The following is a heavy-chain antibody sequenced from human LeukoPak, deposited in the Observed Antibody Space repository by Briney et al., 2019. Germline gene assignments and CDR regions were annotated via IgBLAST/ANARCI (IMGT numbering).Heavy chain of an antibody. V-gene: IGHV4-59*08. CDR3: ARFTYDDHGKNYYLDY. Sequence: SEPLTLTCTVSGGSIRSYYWSWIRQPPGKGLEWIGYIYYSGSTNYNPSLKSRVTISVDTSKNQFSLKLSSVTAADTAVYYCARFTYDDHGKNYYLDYWGQGNLVTVSS. CDR1: GGSIRSYY. J-gene: IGHJ4*02. D-gene: IGHD4-17*01. CDR2: IYYSGST.